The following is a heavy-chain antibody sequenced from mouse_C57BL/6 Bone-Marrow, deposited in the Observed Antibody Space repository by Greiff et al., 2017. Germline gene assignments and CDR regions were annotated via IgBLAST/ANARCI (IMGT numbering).Heavy chain of an antibody. V-gene: IGHV2-6*01. CDR2: IWGVGST. CDR3: ASYDYDGGFAY. J-gene: IGHJ3*01. Sequence: VQRVESGPGLVAPSQSLSITCTVSGFSLTSYGVDWVRQSPGKGLEWMGVIWGVGSTNYNSAIKSRLSISKDNSKSHVYLNMNSLQTDDAAMYYCASYDYDGGFAYWGQGTLVTVSA. D-gene: IGHD2-4*01. CDR1: GFSLTSYG.